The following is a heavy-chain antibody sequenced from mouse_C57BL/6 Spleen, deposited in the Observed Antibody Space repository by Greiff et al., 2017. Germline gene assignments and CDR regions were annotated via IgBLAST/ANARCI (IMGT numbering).Heavy chain of an antibody. CDR3: ARAHDGYYGFAY. CDR2: IWSGGST. CDR1: GFSLTSYG. D-gene: IGHD2-3*01. J-gene: IGHJ3*01. Sequence: QVQLQHSGPGLVQPSQSLSITCTVSGFSLTSYGVHWVRQSPGKGLEWLGVIWSGGSTDYNAAVISRLSISKDNYKSQVFFKMNSLQAVDTAIYYCARAHDGYYGFAYWGQGTLVTVSA. V-gene: IGHV2-2*01.